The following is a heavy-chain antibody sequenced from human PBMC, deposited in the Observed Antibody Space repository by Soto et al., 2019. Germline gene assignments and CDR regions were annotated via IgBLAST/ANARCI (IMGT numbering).Heavy chain of an antibody. Sequence: PGGSLRLSCAASGFTFSDYYMSWIRQAPGKGLEWVSYISSSGSSIYYADSVRGRFTISRDNTKNSLYLQMNSLRAEDTAVYYCARGTYRSKTDFDYWGQGTLVTVSS. D-gene: IGHD6-13*01. CDR2: ISSSGSSI. V-gene: IGHV3-11*01. CDR1: GFTFSDYY. CDR3: ARGTYRSKTDFDY. J-gene: IGHJ4*02.